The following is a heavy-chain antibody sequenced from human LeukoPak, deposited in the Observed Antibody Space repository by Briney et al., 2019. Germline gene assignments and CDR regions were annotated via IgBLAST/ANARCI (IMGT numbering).Heavy chain of an antibody. V-gene: IGHV3-30-3*01. J-gene: IGHJ6*02. D-gene: IGHD3-10*01. Sequence: PGGSLRPSCAASGFTFSSYAMHWVRQAPGKGLEWVAVISYDGSNKYYADSVKGRFTISRDSSKNTLYLQMNSLRAEDTAVYYCARDFSPGSGSYYYYGMDVWGQGTTVTVSS. CDR2: ISYDGSNK. CDR3: ARDFSPGSGSYYYYGMDV. CDR1: GFTFSSYA.